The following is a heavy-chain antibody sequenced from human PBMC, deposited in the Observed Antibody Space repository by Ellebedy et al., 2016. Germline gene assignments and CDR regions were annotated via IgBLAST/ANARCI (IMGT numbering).Heavy chain of an antibody. Sequence: GGSLRLXXAASGFTFSVYWMSWVRQAPGKGLEWVANIRHDGNAKNYVDSVKGRFTISRDNAENSLYLQMNSLRAEDTAVYYCARVTGSVDYGDYWGLGTLVTVSS. CDR3: ARVTGSVDYGDY. J-gene: IGHJ4*02. CDR1: GFTFSVYW. D-gene: IGHD4-17*01. CDR2: IRHDGNAK. V-gene: IGHV3-7*04.